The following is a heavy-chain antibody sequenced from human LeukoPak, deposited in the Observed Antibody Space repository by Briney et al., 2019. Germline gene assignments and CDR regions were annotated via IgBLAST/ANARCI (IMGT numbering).Heavy chain of an antibody. CDR2: IYSGGST. CDR1: GFTVSSNY. J-gene: IGHJ6*02. CDR3: ARDTGTTYYYGSGSSDGMDV. V-gene: IGHV3-66*01. Sequence: PGGSLRLSCAASGFTVSSNYMSWVRQAPGKGLEWVPVIYSGGSTYYADSVKGRFTISRDNSKNTLYLQMNCLRAEDTAVYYCARDTGTTYYYGSGSSDGMDVWGQGTTVTVSS. D-gene: IGHD3-10*01.